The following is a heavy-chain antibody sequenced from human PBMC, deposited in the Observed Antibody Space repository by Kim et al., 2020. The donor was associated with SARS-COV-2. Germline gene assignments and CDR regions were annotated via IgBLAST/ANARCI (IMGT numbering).Heavy chain of an antibody. J-gene: IGHJ6*02. CDR3: AIYYGSGENYYGMDV. Sequence: DSVKGRFTISRDNAKNSLYLQMNSLRAEDTAVYYCAIYYGSGENYYGMDVWGQGTTVTVSS. V-gene: IGHV3-21*01. D-gene: IGHD3-10*01.